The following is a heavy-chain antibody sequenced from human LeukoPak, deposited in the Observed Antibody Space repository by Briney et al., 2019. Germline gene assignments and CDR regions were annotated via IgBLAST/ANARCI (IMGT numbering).Heavy chain of an antibody. V-gene: IGHV3-21*01. CDR2: ISSSSSYI. CDR3: ARGPHGGHMVRGLHY. Sequence: GGSLRLSCAASGFTFSSCSMNWVRQAPVKGLEWVSSISSSSSYIYYADSVKGRFTISRDNAKNSLYLQMNSLRAEDTAVYYCARGPHGGHMVRGLHYWGQGTLVTVSS. D-gene: IGHD3-10*01. CDR1: GFTFSSCS. J-gene: IGHJ4*02.